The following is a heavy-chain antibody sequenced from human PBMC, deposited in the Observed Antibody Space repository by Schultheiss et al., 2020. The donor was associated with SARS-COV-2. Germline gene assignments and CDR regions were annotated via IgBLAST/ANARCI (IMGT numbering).Heavy chain of an antibody. CDR1: GFTFSSYE. D-gene: IGHD1-1*01. J-gene: IGHJ6*02. Sequence: GGSLRLSCAASGFTFSSYEINWVRQAPGKGLEWVSYISSSGSTIYYADSVKGRFTISRDNAKNSLYLQMNSLRAENTAVYYCARVNEDPRWPTYYYYGMDVWGQGTTVTVSS. V-gene: IGHV3-48*03. CDR2: ISSSGSTI. CDR3: ARVNEDPRWPTYYYYGMDV.